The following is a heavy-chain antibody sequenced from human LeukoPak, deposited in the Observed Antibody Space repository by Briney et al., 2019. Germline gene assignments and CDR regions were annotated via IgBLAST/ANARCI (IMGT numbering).Heavy chain of an antibody. J-gene: IGHJ4*02. Sequence: ASVKVSCKASGYTFTDYYMHWVRQAPGQGLEWMGWINPNSGGTNYAQKFQGRVTMTRDTSISTAYMELSGLRSDDTAVYYCGRTHERQLWSSGVDYWGQGTLVTVSS. CDR2: INPNSGGT. CDR1: GYTFTDYY. D-gene: IGHD5-18*01. CDR3: GRTHERQLWSSGVDY. V-gene: IGHV1-2*02.